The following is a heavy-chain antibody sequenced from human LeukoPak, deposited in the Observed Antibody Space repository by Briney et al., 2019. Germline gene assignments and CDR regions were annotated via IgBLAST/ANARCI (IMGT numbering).Heavy chain of an antibody. J-gene: IGHJ4*02. CDR2: IYYSGST. CDR1: GGSISSGGYY. V-gene: IGHV4-31*03. D-gene: IGHD2-2*01. Sequence: PSQTLSLTCTVSGGSISSGGYYWSWIRQHPGKGLEWIGYIYYSGSTYYNPSLKSRVTISVDTSKNQFSLKLSSVTAADTAVYYCARGLNRGYCSSTSCPGSEYFDYWGQGTLVTVSS. CDR3: ARGLNRGYCSSTSCPGSEYFDY.